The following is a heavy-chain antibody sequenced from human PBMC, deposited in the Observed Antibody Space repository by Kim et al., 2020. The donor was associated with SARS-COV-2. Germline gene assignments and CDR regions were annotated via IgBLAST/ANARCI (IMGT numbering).Heavy chain of an antibody. V-gene: IGHV3-23*03. D-gene: IGHD3-10*01. J-gene: IGHJ4*02. CDR2: IYSGGVST. CDR1: KFTFSNYA. Sequence: GGSLRLSCAASKFTFSNYAMTWVRQAPGKGLEWVSVIYSGGVSTFYADSVKGRFTISTDISKYTLYLQMNSLRAEDTAVYYCASGSRTHQFDYWGQGTLV. CDR3: ASGSRTHQFDY.